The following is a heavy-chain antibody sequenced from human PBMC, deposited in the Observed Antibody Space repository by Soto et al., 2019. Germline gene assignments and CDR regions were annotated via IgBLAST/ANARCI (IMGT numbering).Heavy chain of an antibody. D-gene: IGHD6-19*01. CDR2: ISYDGSNK. Sequence: QVQLVESGGGVVQPGRSLRLSCAASGFTFSSYGMHWVRQAPGKGLQWVAVISYDGSNKYYADSVKGRFTISRDNSKNTLYLQMNSLRAEDTAVYYCAKDLQWLDGYYYYGMDVWGQGTTVTVSS. V-gene: IGHV3-30*18. CDR3: AKDLQWLDGYYYYGMDV. CDR1: GFTFSSYG. J-gene: IGHJ6*02.